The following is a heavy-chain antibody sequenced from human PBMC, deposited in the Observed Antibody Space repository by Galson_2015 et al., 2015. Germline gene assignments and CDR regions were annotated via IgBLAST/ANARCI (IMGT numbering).Heavy chain of an antibody. CDR1: GFTFSSYA. V-gene: IGHV3-30-3*01. CDR2: ISYDGSNK. CDR3: AREFAGAMNFDY. Sequence: SLRLSCAASGFTFSSYAMHWVRQAPGKGLEWVAVISYDGSNKYYADSVKGRFTISRDNSKNTLYLQMNSLRAEDTAVYYCAREFAGAMNFDYWGQGTLVTVSS. J-gene: IGHJ4*02.